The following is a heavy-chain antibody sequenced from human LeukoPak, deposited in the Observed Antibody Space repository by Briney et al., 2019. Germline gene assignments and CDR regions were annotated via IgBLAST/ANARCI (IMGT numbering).Heavy chain of an antibody. CDR2: IYYSGST. CDR1: GGSISSGGYY. D-gene: IGHD6-13*01. CDR3: ARGEIAAAGGYFDY. Sequence: SETLSLTCTVSGGSISSGGYYWSWIRQHPGKGLEWIGYIYYSGSTYYNPSLKSRVTISVDTSKNQFSLKLSSVTAADTAVYYCARGEIAAAGGYFDYWGQGTLATVSS. J-gene: IGHJ4*02. V-gene: IGHV4-31*03.